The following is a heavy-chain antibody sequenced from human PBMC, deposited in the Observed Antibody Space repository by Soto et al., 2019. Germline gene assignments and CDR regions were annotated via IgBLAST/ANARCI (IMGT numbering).Heavy chain of an antibody. V-gene: IGHV3-9*01. D-gene: IGHD6-19*01. CDR2: ISWNSGSI. Sequence: GGSLRLSCAASGFTFDDYAMHWVRQAPGKGLEWVSGISWNSGSIGYADSVKGRFTISRDNAKNSLYLQMNSLRAEDTALYYCAKAQHSSGWSHRGGYFDYWGQGTLVTVSS. J-gene: IGHJ4*02. CDR1: GFTFDDYA. CDR3: AKAQHSSGWSHRGGYFDY.